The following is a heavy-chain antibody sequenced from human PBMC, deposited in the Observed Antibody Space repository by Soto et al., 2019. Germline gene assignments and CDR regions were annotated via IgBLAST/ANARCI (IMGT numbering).Heavy chain of an antibody. CDR1: GFTFEDYA. CDR3: VKDMGVVTAALGF. V-gene: IGHV3-9*01. Sequence: EAHLVESGGGLVPPGRSLRLSCVASGFTFEDYAMHWVRQTPGKGLEWVSGIFWNSGSIGYADSVQGRFTISRDNAKNSLYLQMTSLTPEDTAMYYCVKDMGVVTAALGFWGQGTLVTVSS. D-gene: IGHD2-21*02. CDR2: IFWNSGSI. J-gene: IGHJ4*02.